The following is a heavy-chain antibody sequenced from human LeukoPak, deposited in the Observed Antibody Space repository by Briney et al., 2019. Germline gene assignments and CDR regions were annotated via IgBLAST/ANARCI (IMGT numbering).Heavy chain of an antibody. CDR3: ATLALIVGATNFDY. V-gene: IGHV3-30-3*01. D-gene: IGHD1-26*01. CDR1: GFTFSSYA. J-gene: IGHJ4*02. CDR2: ISYDGSNK. Sequence: GRSLRLSCAASGFTFSSYAMHWVRQAPGKGLEWGAVISYDGSNKYYADSVKGRFTISRDNSKNTLYLQMNSLRAEDTAVYYCATLALIVGATNFDYWGQGTLVTVSS.